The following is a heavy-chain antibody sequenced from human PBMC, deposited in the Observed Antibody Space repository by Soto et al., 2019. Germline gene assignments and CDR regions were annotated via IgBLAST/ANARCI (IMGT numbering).Heavy chain of an antibody. Sequence: QVQLVQSGAEEKKPGASVKVSCKASGYTFTSYAIHWVRQAPGQSLEWMGWINAGNGNTKYSQKFQGRVTITRDTPASNAYMELSSLKSEDTAVYYCARGDWWLFDYWGQGTLVTVSS. V-gene: IGHV1-3*05. CDR2: INAGNGNT. D-gene: IGHD2-8*02. CDR1: GYTFTSYA. CDR3: ARGDWWLFDY. J-gene: IGHJ4*02.